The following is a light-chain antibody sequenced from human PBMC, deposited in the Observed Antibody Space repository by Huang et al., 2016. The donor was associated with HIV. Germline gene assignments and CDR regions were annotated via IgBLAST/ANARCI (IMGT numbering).Light chain of an antibody. CDR2: GAS. Sequence: IVMTQSPGTLSVSPGGRATLSCRASQSVGSNLAWYQGKPGQAPRPLIHGASTGATGVPPRFSGSGSGTEFNLTISSLQSEDFVGYYCQQYDDWPRTFGQGTKLEI. CDR1: QSVGSN. CDR3: QQYDDWPRT. V-gene: IGKV3-15*01. J-gene: IGKJ1*01.